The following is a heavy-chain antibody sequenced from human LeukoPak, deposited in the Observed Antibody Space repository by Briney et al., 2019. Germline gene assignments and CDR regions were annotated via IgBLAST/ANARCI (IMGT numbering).Heavy chain of an antibody. J-gene: IGHJ3*02. CDR2: IIGSGGST. CDR3: AKGWYSSSWYSDDAFDI. V-gene: IGHV3-23*01. D-gene: IGHD6-13*01. Sequence: GGSLRLSCAASGFTFSSYAMSWVRQAPGKGLEWVSAIIGSGGSTYYADSVKGRFTISRDNSKNTLYLQMNSLRAEDTAVYYCAKGWYSSSWYSDDAFDIWGQGTMVTVSS. CDR1: GFTFSSYA.